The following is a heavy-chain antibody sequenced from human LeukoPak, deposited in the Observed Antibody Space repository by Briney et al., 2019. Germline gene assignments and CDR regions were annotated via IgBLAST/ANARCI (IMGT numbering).Heavy chain of an antibody. V-gene: IGHV4-39*07. Sequence: PSETLSLTCTVSGGSISSSNYYWGWIRQPPGKGLEWIGSIYYSGSTYYNPSLKSRVTISVDTSKNQFSLKLSSVTAADTAVYYCARGSYYGSGSYYSLNWFDPWGQGTLVTVSS. CDR1: GGSISSSNYY. J-gene: IGHJ5*02. CDR3: ARGSYYGSGSYYSLNWFDP. CDR2: IYYSGST. D-gene: IGHD3-10*01.